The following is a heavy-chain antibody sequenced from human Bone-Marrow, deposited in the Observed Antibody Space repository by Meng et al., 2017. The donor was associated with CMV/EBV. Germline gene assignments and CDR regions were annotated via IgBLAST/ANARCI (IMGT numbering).Heavy chain of an antibody. Sequence: SETLSLTCTVSGGSISSSSYYWGWIRQPPGKGLEWIGSIYYSGSTYYNPSLKSRVTISVDTSKNQFSLKLSSVTAADTAVYYCASLTYSSSFFDYWGQGTLVTVSS. J-gene: IGHJ4*02. D-gene: IGHD6-13*01. CDR3: ASLTYSSSFFDY. CDR2: IYYSGST. V-gene: IGHV4-39*01. CDR1: GGSISSSSYY.